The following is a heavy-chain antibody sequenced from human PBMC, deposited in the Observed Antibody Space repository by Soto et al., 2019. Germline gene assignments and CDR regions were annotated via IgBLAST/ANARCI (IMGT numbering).Heavy chain of an antibody. Sequence: QVQLVESGGGVVQPGRSLRLSCAASGFTFINYGMHWVRQAPGRGLEWVAVISYDGSIKYYADSVKGRFTISRDNSKNTLYLQMNSLRAEDTAVYYCAKAIPEVRGVISPNYYYYGMDVWGQGTTVTVSS. J-gene: IGHJ6*02. V-gene: IGHV3-30*18. CDR1: GFTFINYG. CDR2: ISYDGSIK. CDR3: AKAIPEVRGVISPNYYYYGMDV. D-gene: IGHD3-10*01.